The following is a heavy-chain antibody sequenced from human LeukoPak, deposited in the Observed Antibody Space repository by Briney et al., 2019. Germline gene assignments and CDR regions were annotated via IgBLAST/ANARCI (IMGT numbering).Heavy chain of an antibody. CDR2: IYSGGST. CDR1: GFTVSNNY. V-gene: IGHV3-66*01. D-gene: IGHD6-13*01. CDR3: ARGGPAAGRFDY. J-gene: IGHJ4*02. Sequence: GGSLGLSCAASGFTVSNNYMSWVRQAPGKGLEWVSVIYSGGSTYYADSVKGRFTISRDNSKNTLYLQMNSLRAEDTAVYYCARGGPAAGRFDYWGQGTLVTVSS.